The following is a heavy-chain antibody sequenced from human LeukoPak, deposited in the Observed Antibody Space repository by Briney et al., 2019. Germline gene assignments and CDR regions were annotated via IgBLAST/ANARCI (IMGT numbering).Heavy chain of an antibody. CDR3: ARGSYYYYYDSSGYEGTGFDY. CDR1: GYSISSGYY. Sequence: PSETLSLTCTVSGYSISSGYYWGWIRQPPGKGLEWIGSMSYSGSTYYDPSLKSRVTISVATSKNQFSLKLSSVTAADTAVYYCARGSYYYYYDSSGYEGTGFDYWGQGTLVTVSS. D-gene: IGHD3-22*01. V-gene: IGHV4-38-2*02. CDR2: MSYSGST. J-gene: IGHJ4*02.